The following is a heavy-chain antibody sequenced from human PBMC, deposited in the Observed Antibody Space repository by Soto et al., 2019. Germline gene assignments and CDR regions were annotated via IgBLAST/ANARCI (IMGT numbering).Heavy chain of an antibody. CDR1: GFTFSNAL. Sequence: GGSMRLFCAAAGFTFSNALINWVRQATGKGLEWVGRIKSKTDGGTTDFAEPVKGRFAISRDDSNNMVYLQMSSLKIEDTAVYYCTTDSYSTIIIVRFDYWGHGTLVTVSS. V-gene: IGHV3-15*07. CDR2: IKSKTDGGTT. J-gene: IGHJ4*01. D-gene: IGHD3-22*01. CDR3: TTDSYSTIIIVRFDY.